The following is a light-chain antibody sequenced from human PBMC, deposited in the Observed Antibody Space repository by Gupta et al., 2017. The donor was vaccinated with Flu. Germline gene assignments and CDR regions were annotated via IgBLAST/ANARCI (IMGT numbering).Light chain of an antibody. CDR1: NR. Sequence: NRVSWYQQPPGTAPKLIIYEVSNRPSGVPDRFSGSKSGNTASLTISGLQAEDEADYYCSSYTSSSPPGVFGGGTKLTVL. V-gene: IGLV2-18*02. J-gene: IGLJ3*02. CDR2: EVS. CDR3: SSYTSSSPPGV.